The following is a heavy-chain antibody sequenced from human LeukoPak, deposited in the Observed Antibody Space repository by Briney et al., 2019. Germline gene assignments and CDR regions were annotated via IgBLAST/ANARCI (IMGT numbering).Heavy chain of an antibody. CDR1: GGSFSGYY. J-gene: IGHJ5*02. CDR2: INHSGST. V-gene: IGHV4-34*01. CDR3: ARFLNRWFDP. Sequence: PSETLSLTCAVYGGSFSGYYWSWIRQPPGKGLEWIGEINHSGSTNYNPSLKSRVTISVDTSKNQFSLKLSSVTAADTAVYYCARFLNRWFDPWGQGTLVTVSS.